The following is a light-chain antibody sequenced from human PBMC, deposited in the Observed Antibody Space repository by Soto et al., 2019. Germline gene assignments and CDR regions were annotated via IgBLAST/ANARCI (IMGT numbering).Light chain of an antibody. CDR1: QSISSW. J-gene: IGKJ1*01. Sequence: SQMTQSPSTLSGAVGDRVTITCRASQSISSWLAWYQQQPGQAPKLLIYTASSSDSGVTSRFSGCGSGTEFTLTISSLEPDAVEYCYWQRYNSYSAFGQGTKVDIK. CDR3: QRYNSYSA. V-gene: IGKV1-5*03. CDR2: TAS.